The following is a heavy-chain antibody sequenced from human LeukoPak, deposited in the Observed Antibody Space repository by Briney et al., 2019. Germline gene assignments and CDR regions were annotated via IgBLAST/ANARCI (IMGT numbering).Heavy chain of an antibody. CDR1: GYTFTSYD. V-gene: IGHV1-8*02. CDR2: MNPNIGNT. Sequence: ASVKVSCKASGYTFTSYDINWVRQATGQGLEWMGWMNPNIGNTGYAQKFQGRATMTEDTSTDTAYMELSSLRSEDTAVYYCARSLVVGATYPYHWGQGTLVTVSS. D-gene: IGHD1-26*01. CDR3: ARSLVVGATYPYH. J-gene: IGHJ5*02.